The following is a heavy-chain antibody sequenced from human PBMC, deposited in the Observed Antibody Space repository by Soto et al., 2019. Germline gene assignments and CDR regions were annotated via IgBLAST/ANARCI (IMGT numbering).Heavy chain of an antibody. CDR2: FSSSSSYI. Sequence: GGSLRLSCAASGFTFSSYAMSWVRQAPGKGLEWVSAFSSSSSYIYYADSVKGRFTISRDNAKNSLYLQMHSLRAEDTAMYYCARDYLETVTTGYFQHWGQGTLVTVS. V-gene: IGHV3-21*01. J-gene: IGHJ1*01. CDR3: ARDYLETVTTGYFQH. CDR1: GFTFSSYA. D-gene: IGHD4-17*01.